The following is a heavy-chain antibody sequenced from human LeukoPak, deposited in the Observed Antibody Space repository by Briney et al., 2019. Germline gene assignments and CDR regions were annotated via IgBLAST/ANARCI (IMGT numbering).Heavy chain of an antibody. CDR1: GFTFSSYW. Sequence: GGSLRLSCAASGFTFSSYWMRWVRQAPRKGLECVANIKQDGSEKYYVDSVKGRFTISRHNAKKSLYLQMNSLRAEDTAVYYCVRGEYQLHGDYWGQGTLVTVSS. D-gene: IGHD2-2*01. CDR3: VRGEYQLHGDY. CDR2: IKQDGSEK. V-gene: IGHV3-7*03. J-gene: IGHJ4*02.